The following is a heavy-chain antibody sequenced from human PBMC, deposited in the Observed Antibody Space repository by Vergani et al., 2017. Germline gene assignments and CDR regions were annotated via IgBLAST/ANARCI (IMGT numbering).Heavy chain of an antibody. Sequence: QVQLVQSGAEVKKPGALVKVSCKASGYTFTGYYMHWVLQAPGQGLEWMGWINPNSGGTNYAQKFQGRVTMTRDTSISTAYMELSRLRSDDTAVYYCARGPPLAAAGRYYFDYWGQGTLVTVSS. V-gene: IGHV1-2*02. D-gene: IGHD6-13*01. J-gene: IGHJ4*02. CDR2: INPNSGGT. CDR3: ARGPPLAAAGRYYFDY. CDR1: GYTFTGYY.